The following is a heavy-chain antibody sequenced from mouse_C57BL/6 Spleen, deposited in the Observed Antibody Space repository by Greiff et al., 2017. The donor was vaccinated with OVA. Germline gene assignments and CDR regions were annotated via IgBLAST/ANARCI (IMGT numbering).Heavy chain of an antibody. D-gene: IGHD1-1*01. CDR1: GYTFTDYE. CDR3: RRGGYYGGRRGAY. CDR2: IDPETGGT. V-gene: IGHV1-15*01. J-gene: IGHJ3*01. Sequence: QVQLKQSGAELVRPGASVTLSCKASGYTFTDYEMHWVKQTPVHGLEWIGAIDPETGGTAYNQKFKGKAILTADKSSSTAYMELRSLTSEDSAVXYCRRGGYYGGRRGAYWGKGTLVTVSA.